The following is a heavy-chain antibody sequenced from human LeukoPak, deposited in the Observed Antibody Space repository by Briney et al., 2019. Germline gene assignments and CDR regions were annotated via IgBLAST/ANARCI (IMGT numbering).Heavy chain of an antibody. Sequence: ASVKVSCKVSGYTLTELSMHWVRQAPGKGLEWMGWINPNSGGTNYAQKFQGRVTMTRDTSISTAYMELSRLRSDDTAVYYCARDFELELLCYFDYWGQGTLVTVSS. D-gene: IGHD1-7*01. V-gene: IGHV1-2*02. CDR1: GYTLTELS. J-gene: IGHJ4*02. CDR2: INPNSGGT. CDR3: ARDFELELLCYFDY.